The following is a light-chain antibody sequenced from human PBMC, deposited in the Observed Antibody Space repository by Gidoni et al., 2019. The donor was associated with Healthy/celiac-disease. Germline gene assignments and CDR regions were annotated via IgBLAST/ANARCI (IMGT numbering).Light chain of an antibody. CDR1: SSDVGGYNY. CDR3: CSYAGSYTFGV. V-gene: IGLV2-11*01. CDR2: DVS. Sequence: QSALTQPRSVSGSPGQSVTISCPGTSSDVGGYNYVSWYQQHPGKAPKLMIYDVSKRPAGVPDRFSGSKSGNTASLTISGLQAEDEADYYCCSYAGSYTFGVFGTGTKVTVL. J-gene: IGLJ1*01.